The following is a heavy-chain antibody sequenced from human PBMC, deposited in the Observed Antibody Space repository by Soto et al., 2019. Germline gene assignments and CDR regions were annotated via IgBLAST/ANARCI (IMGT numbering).Heavy chain of an antibody. CDR1: GFTFTSFG. J-gene: IGHJ6*01. V-gene: IGHV3-30*18. CDR2: ISFDGRNK. CDR3: AKDRVIAVAGYPYYNYGMDV. Sequence: GGSLRLSCITSGFTFTSFGIHWVRQAPGKGLEWVAVISFDGRNKYYADSVNGRFSISRDSTKNTVYLQLNSLRTDDTAVYYCAKDRVIAVAGYPYYNYGMDVWGQGTTVTVS. D-gene: IGHD6-19*01.